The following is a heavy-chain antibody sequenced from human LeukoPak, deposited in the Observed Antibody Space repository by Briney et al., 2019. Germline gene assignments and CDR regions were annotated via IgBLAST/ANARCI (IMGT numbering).Heavy chain of an antibody. V-gene: IGHV4-34*01. J-gene: IGHJ4*02. CDR2: INHSGST. CDR3: ARLYTSDIKYDY. CDR1: GGSFSGYY. D-gene: IGHD6-6*01. Sequence: SETLSLTCAVSGGSFSGYYWSWVRQPPGKGLEWIGRINHSGSTNYNPSLKSRVTISVDTSKNQFSLKLSSVTAADTAVYYCARLYTSDIKYDYWGQGTLVTVSS.